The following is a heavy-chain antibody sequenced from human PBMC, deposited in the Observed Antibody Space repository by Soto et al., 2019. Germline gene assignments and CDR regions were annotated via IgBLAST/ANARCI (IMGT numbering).Heavy chain of an antibody. V-gene: IGHV1-69*01. CDR2: IIPYYNTL. J-gene: IGHJ4*02. CDR1: EGTFNSYA. CDR3: ASGASRWCPYFFDS. Sequence: QAQVVQSGAEVRKPGSSVKLSCKASEGTFNSYAIAWVRQAPGHGLEWMGGIIPYYNTLNYAQKFQDRVTITADDSANTVYMELSSLRSDDMAVYFCASGASRWCPYFFDSWAQGTLVTVSS. D-gene: IGHD6-13*01.